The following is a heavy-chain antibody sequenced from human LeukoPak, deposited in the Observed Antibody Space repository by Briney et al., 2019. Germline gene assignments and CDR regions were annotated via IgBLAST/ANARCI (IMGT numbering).Heavy chain of an antibody. CDR2: INSTSSYI. Sequence: GGSLRLSCAASGFTFSSYMNWVRQAPGKGLEWVSSINSTSSYIYYADSVKGRFTISRDNAKNSLYLQMNSLRVEDTAVYYCARRERLGYSYGRGTLDIWGQGTMVTVSS. J-gene: IGHJ3*02. CDR3: ARRERLGYSYGRGTLDI. V-gene: IGHV3-21*01. CDR1: GFTFSSY. D-gene: IGHD5-18*01.